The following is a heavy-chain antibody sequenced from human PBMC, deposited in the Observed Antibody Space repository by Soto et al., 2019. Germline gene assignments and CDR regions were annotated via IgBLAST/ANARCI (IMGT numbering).Heavy chain of an antibody. D-gene: IGHD3-10*01. CDR2: ISAYNGNT. CDR3: AREIGGSGSYYSFGY. CDR1: GYTFTSYG. Sequence: ASVKVSCKASGYTFTSYGISWVRQAPGQGLEWMGWISAYNGNTNYAQKLQGRVTMTTDTSTSTAYMELRSLRSDDTAVYYCAREIGGSGSYYSFGYWGQGTLVTVST. J-gene: IGHJ4*02. V-gene: IGHV1-18*04.